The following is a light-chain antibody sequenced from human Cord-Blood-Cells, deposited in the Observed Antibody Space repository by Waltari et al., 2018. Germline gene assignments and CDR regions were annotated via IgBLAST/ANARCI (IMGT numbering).Light chain of an antibody. CDR3: QQYYSFPWT. J-gene: IGKJ1*01. Sequence: VIWMTQSPSLLSASTGDRVTISCRIRQGINSYLAWYQQKPWKAPDPLISGASTLQRGVLSRFSGSVSGTAFYLTISCMQSEDFATYYCQQYYSFPWTFGQGTKVEIK. CDR2: GAS. V-gene: IGKV1D-8*01. CDR1: QGINSY.